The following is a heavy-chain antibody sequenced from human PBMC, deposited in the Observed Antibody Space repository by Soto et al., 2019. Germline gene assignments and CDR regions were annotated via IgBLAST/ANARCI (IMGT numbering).Heavy chain of an antibody. V-gene: IGHV3-33*08. CDR1: GFTFSSYG. D-gene: IGHD6-19*01. CDR2: IWYDGSNK. Sequence: QVQLVESGGGVVQPGRSLRLSCAASGFTFSSYGMHWVRQAPGKGLEWVAVIWYDGSNKYYADSVKGRFTISRDNSKNTLYLQRNSLRAEDTAVYYCARDQQWLVRFYFDFWGQGTLVTVSS. CDR3: ARDQQWLVRFYFDF. J-gene: IGHJ4*02.